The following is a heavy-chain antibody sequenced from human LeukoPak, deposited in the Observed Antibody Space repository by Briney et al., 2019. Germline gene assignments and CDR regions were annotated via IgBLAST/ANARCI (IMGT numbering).Heavy chain of an antibody. Sequence: GESLKISCKGSGYSFISQWIGWVRQMPGKGLEWVGIIYPGDSDTRYSPSFQGQVTISADKSISTAYLQWSSLKASDTAMYYCARRDGSGSFPYYGMDVWGQGTTVTVSS. J-gene: IGHJ6*02. CDR1: GYSFISQW. CDR3: ARRDGSGSFPYYGMDV. CDR2: IYPGDSDT. D-gene: IGHD3-10*01. V-gene: IGHV5-51*01.